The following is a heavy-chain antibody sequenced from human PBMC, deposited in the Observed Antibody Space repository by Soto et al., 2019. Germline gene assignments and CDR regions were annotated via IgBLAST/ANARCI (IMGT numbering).Heavy chain of an antibody. D-gene: IGHD3-22*01. CDR2: ISSSSSYI. CDR1: GFTFSSYS. Sequence: GGSLRLSCAAYGFTFSSYSMNWVRQAPGKGLEWVSSISSSSSYIYYADSVKGRFTISRDNAKNSLYLQMNSLRAEDTAVYYCARDLYDSSGYMAYYYYGMDVWGQGTTVTVSS. J-gene: IGHJ6*02. V-gene: IGHV3-21*01. CDR3: ARDLYDSSGYMAYYYYGMDV.